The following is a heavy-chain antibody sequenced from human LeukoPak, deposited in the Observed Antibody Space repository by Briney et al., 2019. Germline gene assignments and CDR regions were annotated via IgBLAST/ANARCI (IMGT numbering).Heavy chain of an antibody. CDR1: GYTFTGYY. CDR2: INPNSGGT. V-gene: IGHV1-2*02. CDR3: ARVRGYGYAFDI. Sequence: ASVKVSCKASGYTFTGYYMHWVRQAPGQGLEWMGWINPNSGGTNYAQKFQGRVTMTRDTSISTAYMELSRLRSDDTAVYYCARVRGYGYAFDIWGQGTMVTVSS. D-gene: IGHD5-18*01. J-gene: IGHJ3*02.